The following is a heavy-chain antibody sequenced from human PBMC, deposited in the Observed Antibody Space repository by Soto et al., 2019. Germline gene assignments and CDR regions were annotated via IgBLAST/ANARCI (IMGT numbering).Heavy chain of an antibody. D-gene: IGHD3-22*01. Sequence: GGSLRLSCAASGFTFSSYSMNWVRQAPGKGLEWVSSISSSSSYVYYADSVKGRFTISRDNAKNSLYLQMNSLRAEDTAVYYCARELGYYDSSGAPDYWGQGTLVTVSA. V-gene: IGHV3-21*01. J-gene: IGHJ4*02. CDR1: GFTFSSYS. CDR3: ARELGYYDSSGAPDY. CDR2: ISSSSSYV.